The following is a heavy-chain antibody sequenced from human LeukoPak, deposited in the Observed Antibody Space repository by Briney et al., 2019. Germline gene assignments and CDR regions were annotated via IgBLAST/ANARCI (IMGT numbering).Heavy chain of an antibody. J-gene: IGHJ4*02. CDR2: INHSGST. D-gene: IGHD3-10*01. CDR1: GGSFSGYY. V-gene: IGHV4-34*01. CDR3: ARRASGSYFGVRYYFDY. Sequence: PSETLSLTCAVYGGSFSGYYWSWIRQPPGKGLEWIGEINHSGSTNYNPSLKSRVTISVDTSKNQFSLKLSSVTAADTAVYYCARRASGSYFGVRYYFDYWGQGTLVTVSS.